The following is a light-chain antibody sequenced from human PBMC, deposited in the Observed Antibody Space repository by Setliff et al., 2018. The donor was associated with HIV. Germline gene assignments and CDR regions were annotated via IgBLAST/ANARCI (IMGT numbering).Light chain of an antibody. V-gene: IGLV2-14*01. Sequence: QSVLTQPASVSGSPGQSITISCTGTSSDVGGYNYVSWYQQHPGKAPKLMISDVSKRPSGVSNRFSGSKSGNTASLTISGLQAEDEADYYCSSYTSSSTLGVFGTGTKVTVL. J-gene: IGLJ1*01. CDR1: SSDVGGYNY. CDR3: SSYTSSSTLGV. CDR2: DVS.